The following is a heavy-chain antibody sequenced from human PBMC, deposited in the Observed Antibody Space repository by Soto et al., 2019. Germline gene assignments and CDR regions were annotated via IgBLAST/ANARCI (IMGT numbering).Heavy chain of an antibody. CDR2: MNPNRANT. CDR1: GYTFTSYD. CDR3: ARASRDFYYYMDV. Sequence: QVQLVQSGAEVKKPGASLKVSCKASGYTFTSYDINWVRQATGQGPEWMGWMNPNRANTGYAQKIQGRVTVTRNTSISTVYMELSSLRSEDTAVYYCARASRDFYYYMDVWGEGTTVTVSS. J-gene: IGHJ6*03. V-gene: IGHV1-8*01.